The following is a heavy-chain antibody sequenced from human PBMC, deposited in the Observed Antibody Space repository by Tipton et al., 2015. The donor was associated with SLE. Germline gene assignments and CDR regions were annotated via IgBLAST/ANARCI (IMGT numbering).Heavy chain of an antibody. Sequence: TLSLTCTVSGGSISSGGYDWSWIRQHPGKGLECIGNIHSTGSPYYNPTLKSRVSISLDTAKNQFSLKLNAVTAADTAVYYCAGMRGGDNAHHWGQGILVTVSS. V-gene: IGHV4-31*03. CDR2: IHSTGSP. J-gene: IGHJ5*02. CDR1: GGSISSGGYD. CDR3: AGMRGGDNAHH. D-gene: IGHD5-24*01.